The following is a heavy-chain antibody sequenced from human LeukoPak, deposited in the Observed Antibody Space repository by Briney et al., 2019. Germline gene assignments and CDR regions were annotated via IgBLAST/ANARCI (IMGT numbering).Heavy chain of an antibody. V-gene: IGHV3-30*18. D-gene: IGHD6-19*01. CDR2: ISYDGSNK. CDR3: AKDHLVAWGSGWYDY. Sequence: GRSLRLSCAASGFTFSSYGMHWVRQAPGKGLEWVAVISYDGSNKYYADSVKGRFTISRDNSKNTLYLQMNSLRAEDTAVYYCAKDHLVAWGSGWYDYWGQGTLVTVSS. J-gene: IGHJ4*02. CDR1: GFTFSSYG.